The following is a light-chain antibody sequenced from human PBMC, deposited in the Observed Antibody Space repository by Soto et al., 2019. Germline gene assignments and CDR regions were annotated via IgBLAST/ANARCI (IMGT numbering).Light chain of an antibody. CDR1: QYILYSSNNKNY. CDR2: WAS. V-gene: IGKV4-1*01. Sequence: DIGVTQFPDSLTVSPGETATINCKSSQYILYSSNNKNYISWYQHKLGQPPKLLITWASSQEPGVPERFSGSGSGTDFTLTISDLQPEDAATYFCHQYYGIPWTFGRGTRV. CDR3: HQYYGIPWT. J-gene: IGKJ1*01.